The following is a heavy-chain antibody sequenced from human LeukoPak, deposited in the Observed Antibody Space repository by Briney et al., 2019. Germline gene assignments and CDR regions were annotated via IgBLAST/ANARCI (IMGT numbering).Heavy chain of an antibody. CDR3: ARGNIVVVVAATSFDY. J-gene: IGHJ4*02. CDR1: GGSISRGGYY. D-gene: IGHD2-15*01. V-gene: IGHV4-31*03. Sequence: SETLSLTCTVSGGSISRGGYYWSWIRQHPGKGLEWIGYIYYSGSTYYNPSLKSRVTISVDTSKNQFSLKLSSVTAADTAVYYCARGNIVVVVAATSFDYWGQGTLVTVSS. CDR2: IYYSGST.